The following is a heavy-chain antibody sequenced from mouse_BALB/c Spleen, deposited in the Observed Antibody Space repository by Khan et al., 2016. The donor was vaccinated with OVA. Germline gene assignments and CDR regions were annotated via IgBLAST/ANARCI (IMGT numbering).Heavy chain of an antibody. CDR1: GYSFTSYL. D-gene: IGHD2-12*01. Sequence: VQLQQSGTVLARPGASVKMSCKASGYSFTSYLIHWIKQRPGQGLEWIGDIYPGNGDTTYNQKFKDKAKLTAGTSAKTAYMELSSLTNEDSAVYYCARGGYSSFAYWGQGTLVTVSA. V-gene: IGHV1-5*01. J-gene: IGHJ3*01. CDR3: ARGGYSSFAY. CDR2: IYPGNGDT.